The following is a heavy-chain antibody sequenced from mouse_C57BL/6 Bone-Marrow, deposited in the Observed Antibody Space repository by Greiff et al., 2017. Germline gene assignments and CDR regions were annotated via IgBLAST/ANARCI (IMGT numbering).Heavy chain of an antibody. CDR3: SRHDDNGYYRIAY. Sequence: EVKLMESGGGLVQPGGSLKLSCAASGFTFSDYYMYWVRQTPEKRLAWVAYISNGGGSTYYPDTVKGRFTISRDKAKNALYLRMIRLKSEDTAMYYSSRHDDNGYYRIAYWGQGTLVTVSA. D-gene: IGHD2-12*01. CDR2: ISNGGGST. V-gene: IGHV5-12*01. CDR1: GFTFSDYY. J-gene: IGHJ3*01.